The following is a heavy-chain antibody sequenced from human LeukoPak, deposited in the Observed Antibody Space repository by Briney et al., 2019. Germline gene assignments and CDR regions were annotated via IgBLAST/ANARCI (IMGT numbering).Heavy chain of an antibody. D-gene: IGHD5-24*01. CDR1: GFTFSSYA. CDR3: ARDRRDGYTLPDY. Sequence: GGSLRLSCAASGFTFSSYAMHWVRQAPGKGLEWVAVISYDGSNKYYADSVKGRFTISRDNSKNTLYLQMNSLRAEDTAVYYCARDRRDGYTLPDYWGQGTLVIVSS. V-gene: IGHV3-30-3*01. CDR2: ISYDGSNK. J-gene: IGHJ4*02.